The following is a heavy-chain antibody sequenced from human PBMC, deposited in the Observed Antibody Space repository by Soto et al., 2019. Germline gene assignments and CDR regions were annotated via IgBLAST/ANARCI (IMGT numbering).Heavy chain of an antibody. CDR1: GGTFSSYA. V-gene: IGHV1-69*13. CDR3: ARASYYYDSSGYYPFDY. Sequence: SVKVSCKASGGTFSSYAISWVRQAPGQGLEWMGGIIPIFGTANYAQKFQGRVTITADESTSTAYMELSSLRSEDAAVYYCARASYYYDSSGYYPFDYWGQGTLVTVSS. D-gene: IGHD3-22*01. CDR2: IIPIFGTA. J-gene: IGHJ4*02.